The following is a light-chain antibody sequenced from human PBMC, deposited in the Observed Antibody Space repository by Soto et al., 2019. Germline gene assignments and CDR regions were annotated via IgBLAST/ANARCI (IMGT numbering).Light chain of an antibody. Sequence: EIVMTQSPVTLSVSPGERATLSCRASQSVTSNYLAWYQQKPGQAPGLLIYGASSRATGIPDRFSGSGSGTDFTLTISRLEPEDFAVYYCQQYGSSPATFGQGTKLEIK. J-gene: IGKJ2*01. CDR1: QSVTSNY. V-gene: IGKV3-20*01. CDR2: GAS. CDR3: QQYGSSPAT.